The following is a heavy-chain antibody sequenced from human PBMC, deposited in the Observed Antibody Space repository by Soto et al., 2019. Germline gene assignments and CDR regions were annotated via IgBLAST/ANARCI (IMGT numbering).Heavy chain of an antibody. D-gene: IGHD7-27*01. V-gene: IGHV4-31*03. J-gene: IGHJ6*02. CDR2: IYYNGST. CDR3: ARHRWGTPIGLYYYYGVDV. Sequence: SETLSLTCTVSGGSISSIGLYWSWIRRHPEKGLEWVGNIYYNGSTYYNPSLKSRVTISVDTSKNQFSLHLSSVTAADTAVFYCARHRWGTPIGLYYYYGVDVWGQGTTVTVSS. CDR1: GGSISSIGLY.